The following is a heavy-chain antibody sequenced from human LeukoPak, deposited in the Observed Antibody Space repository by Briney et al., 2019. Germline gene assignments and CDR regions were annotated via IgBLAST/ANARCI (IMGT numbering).Heavy chain of an antibody. Sequence: GGSLRLSCTASEFNVSDNYMTWVRQAPGRGLEWISVMYRGGNTYYADSVKGRFTISRDNSKNTLYLQMNSLRGEDTAVYYCARDIEYCGGDCYSSGAFDIWGQGTMVTVSS. J-gene: IGHJ3*02. CDR1: EFNVSDNY. V-gene: IGHV3-53*01. D-gene: IGHD2-21*01. CDR3: ARDIEYCGGDCYSSGAFDI. CDR2: MYRGGNT.